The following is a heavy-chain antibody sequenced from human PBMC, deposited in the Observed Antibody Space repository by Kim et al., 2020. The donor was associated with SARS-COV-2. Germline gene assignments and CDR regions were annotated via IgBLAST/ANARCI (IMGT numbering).Heavy chain of an antibody. Sequence: YSPSFQGQVTISADKSISTAYLQWSSLKASDTAMYYCARLGATGRDAFDIWGQGTMVTVSS. D-gene: IGHD1-26*01. J-gene: IGHJ3*02. CDR3: ARLGATGRDAFDI. V-gene: IGHV5-51*01.